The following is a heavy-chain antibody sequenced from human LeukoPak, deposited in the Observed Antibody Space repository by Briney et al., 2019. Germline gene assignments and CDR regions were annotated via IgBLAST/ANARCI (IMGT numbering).Heavy chain of an antibody. D-gene: IGHD3-22*01. CDR1: GYTFTSYG. Sequence: ASVKVSCKASGYTFTSYGISWVRQAPGQGLEWMGWISAYNGNTNYAQKLQGRVTMTTDTSTSTAYMELRSLRSDDTAVYYCARGKEYYYDSSGYNYFDYWGQGTLVTVSS. CDR3: ARGKEYYYDSSGYNYFDY. CDR2: ISAYNGNT. J-gene: IGHJ4*02. V-gene: IGHV1-18*01.